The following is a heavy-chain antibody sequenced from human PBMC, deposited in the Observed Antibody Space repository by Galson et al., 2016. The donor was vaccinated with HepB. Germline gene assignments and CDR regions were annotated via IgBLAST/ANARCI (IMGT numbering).Heavy chain of an antibody. CDR2: IKSKTDGGTT. J-gene: IGHJ6*02. CDR3: RYGMDV. Sequence: SLRLSCAASGFTFSNAWMSWVRQAPGKGLEWVGRIKSKTDGGTTDYAAPVKGRFSIARDDSKTTLYLQMNSLKTEDTAVYYCRYGMDVRGQGTTVAVSS. V-gene: IGHV3-15*01. CDR1: GFTFSNAW.